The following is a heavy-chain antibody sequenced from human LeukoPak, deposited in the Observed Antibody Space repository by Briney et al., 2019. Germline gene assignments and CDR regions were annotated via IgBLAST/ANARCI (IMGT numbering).Heavy chain of an antibody. V-gene: IGHV3-48*03. J-gene: IGHJ6*02. CDR3: ARGGGRTYNCNDEGYYYYGMDV. CDR2: ISSSGSTI. Sequence: GGSLRLSCAASGFTFSSYEMNWVRQAPGKGLEWVSYISSSGSTIYYADSVKGRFTISRDNAKNSLYLQMNSLRAEDTAVYYCARGGGRTYNCNDEGYYYYGMDVWGQGTTVTVSS. CDR1: GFTFSSYE. D-gene: IGHD1-20*01.